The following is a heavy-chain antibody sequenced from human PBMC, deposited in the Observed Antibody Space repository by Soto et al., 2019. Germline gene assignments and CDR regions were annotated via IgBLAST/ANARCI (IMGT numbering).Heavy chain of an antibody. CDR3: ARAPSTYGDYYYYYYMDV. J-gene: IGHJ6*03. CDR1: GDSVSSNSAA. CDR2: TYYRSKWYN. D-gene: IGHD4-17*01. V-gene: IGHV6-1*01. Sequence: SQTLSLTCAISGDSVSSNSAAWNWIRQSPSRGLEWLGRTYYRSKWYNDYAVSVKSRITINPDTSKNQFSLQLNSVTPEDTAVYYCARAPSTYGDYYYYYYMDVWGKGTTVTVSS.